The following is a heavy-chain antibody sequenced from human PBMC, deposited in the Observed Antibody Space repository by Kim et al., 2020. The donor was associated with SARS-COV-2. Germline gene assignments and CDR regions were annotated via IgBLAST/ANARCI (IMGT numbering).Heavy chain of an antibody. Sequence: YAGSVKGRFTISRDNSKNTIYLQMDNVRVEDTAVYYCAMDYDSSGFWAFDAWGQGTMVTVSS. J-gene: IGHJ3*01. D-gene: IGHD3-22*01. CDR3: AMDYDSSGFWAFDA. V-gene: IGHV3-33*01.